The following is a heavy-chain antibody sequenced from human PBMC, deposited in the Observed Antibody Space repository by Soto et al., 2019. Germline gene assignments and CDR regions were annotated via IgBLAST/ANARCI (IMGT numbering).Heavy chain of an antibody. CDR3: ARVREWLAPFDY. V-gene: IGHV1-46*01. D-gene: IGHD3-3*01. CDR1: GYTFTSYY. J-gene: IGHJ4*02. CDR2: INPSGGST. Sequence: ASVKVSCKASGYTFTSYYMHWLRQAPGQGLEWMGIINPSGGSTSYAQKFQGRVTMTRDTSTSTVYMELSSLRSEDTAVYYCARVREWLAPFDYWGQGTLVTVSS.